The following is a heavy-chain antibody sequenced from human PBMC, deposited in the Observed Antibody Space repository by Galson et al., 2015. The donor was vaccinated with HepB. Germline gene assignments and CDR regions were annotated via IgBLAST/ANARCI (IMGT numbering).Heavy chain of an antibody. CDR3: AKEGRNGYFGVYGGFDV. CDR2: TSGSGGNT. Sequence: SLRLSCAASGSTFRSYAMTWVRQAPGRGLDWVSSTSGSGGNTYYTASVKGRFTISRDNSKNTLFLQMKSLRVEDTAVYFCAKEGRNGYFGVYGGFDVWGHGTLVTVSS. J-gene: IGHJ3*01. V-gene: IGHV3-23*01. CDR1: GSTFRSYA. D-gene: IGHD3-22*01.